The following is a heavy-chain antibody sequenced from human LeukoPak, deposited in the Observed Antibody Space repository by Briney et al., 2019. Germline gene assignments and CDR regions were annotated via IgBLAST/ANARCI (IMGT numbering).Heavy chain of an antibody. CDR2: ISYDGSNK. CDR3: AKPKAAYYYDSSGYYLDY. J-gene: IGHJ4*02. Sequence: PGGSLRLSCAASGFTFSSYGMHWVRQAPGKGLEWVAVISYDGSNKYYADSVKGRFTISRDNCKNTLYLQMNSLRAEDTAVYYCAKPKAAYYYDSSGYYLDYWGQGTLVTVSS. D-gene: IGHD3-22*01. CDR1: GFTFSSYG. V-gene: IGHV3-30*18.